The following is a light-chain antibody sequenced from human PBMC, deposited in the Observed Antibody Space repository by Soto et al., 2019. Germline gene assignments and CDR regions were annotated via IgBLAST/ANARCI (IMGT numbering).Light chain of an antibody. CDR1: SSDVGGYNY. Sequence: LHRRASTIIKKKTSSDVGGYNYVSWYQQHPGKAPKLMIYDVSNRPSGVSNRFSGSKSGNTASLTISGLQAEDEADYYCSSYTSSSTPYVFGTGTKVTV. CDR2: DVS. J-gene: IGLJ1*01. V-gene: IGLV2-14*04. CDR3: SSYTSSSTPYV.